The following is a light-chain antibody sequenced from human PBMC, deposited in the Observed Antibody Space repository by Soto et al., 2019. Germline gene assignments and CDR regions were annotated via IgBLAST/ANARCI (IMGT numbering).Light chain of an antibody. CDR3: SSYTSYTSYV. V-gene: IGLV2-14*01. CDR2: EVS. CDR1: SNDVGGFNY. Sequence: QSVLTQPASVSGSPGQSITISCTGTSNDVGGFNYVSWFQQHPGKAPKLIISEVSYRPSGVSHRFSGSKSGNTASLTISGLQAEDEADYYCSSYTSYTSYVFXTGTMVTVL. J-gene: IGLJ1*01.